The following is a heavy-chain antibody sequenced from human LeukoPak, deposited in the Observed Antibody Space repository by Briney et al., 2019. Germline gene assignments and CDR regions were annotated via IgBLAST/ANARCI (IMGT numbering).Heavy chain of an antibody. CDR3: ARPTECSSTSCQNWFDP. J-gene: IGHJ5*02. CDR2: INPNSGGT. CDR1: GYTFTGYY. D-gene: IGHD2-2*01. Sequence: ASVKVSCKASGYTFTGYYMHWVRQAPGQGLEWMGWINPNSGGTNYAQKFQGRVTMTRDTSISTAYMELSRLRSDDTAVYYCARPTECSSTSCQNWFDPWGQGTLVTVSP. V-gene: IGHV1-2*02.